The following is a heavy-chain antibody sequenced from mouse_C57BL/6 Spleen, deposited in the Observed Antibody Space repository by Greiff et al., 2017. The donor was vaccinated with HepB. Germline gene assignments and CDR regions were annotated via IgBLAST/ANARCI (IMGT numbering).Heavy chain of an antibody. Sequence: QVHVKQSGAELVKPGASVKISCKASGYAFSSYWMNWVKQRPGKGLEWIGQIYPGDGDTNYNGKFKGKATLTADKSSSTAYMQLSSLTSEDSAVYFCARSGYYGSFYYFDHWGQGTTLTVSS. V-gene: IGHV1-80*01. D-gene: IGHD1-1*01. CDR3: ARSGYYGSFYYFDH. CDR2: IYPGDGDT. CDR1: GYAFSSYW. J-gene: IGHJ2*01.